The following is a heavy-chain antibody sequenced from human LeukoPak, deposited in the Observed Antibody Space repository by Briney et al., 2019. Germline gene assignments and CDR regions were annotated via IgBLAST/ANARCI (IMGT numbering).Heavy chain of an antibody. J-gene: IGHJ4*02. CDR1: GFTFSSSA. CDR2: ISGSGGNT. D-gene: IGHD6-6*01. CDR3: ANWVEGARPSLDY. V-gene: IGHV3-23*01. Sequence: PGGSLRLSCAASGFTFSSSAMSWVRQAPGEGLEWVSTISGSGGNTYYAGSVKGRFTISRDNSKNTLYLQMNSLRAEDTAVYYCANWVEGARPSLDYWGQGALVTVSS.